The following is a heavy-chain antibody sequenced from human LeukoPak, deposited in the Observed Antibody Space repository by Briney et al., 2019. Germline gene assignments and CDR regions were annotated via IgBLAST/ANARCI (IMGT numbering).Heavy chain of an antibody. V-gene: IGHV4-39*01. J-gene: IGHJ4*02. CDR3: ARSLDSSGLVDY. CDR2: IYYSGST. CDR1: GGSISSSSYY. Sequence: SETLSLTCTVSGGSISSSSYYWGWIRQPAGKGLEWIGSIYYSGSTYYNPSLKSRVTISVDTSKNQLSLKLSSVTAADTAVYYCARSLDSSGLVDYWGQGTLVTVSS. D-gene: IGHD3-22*01.